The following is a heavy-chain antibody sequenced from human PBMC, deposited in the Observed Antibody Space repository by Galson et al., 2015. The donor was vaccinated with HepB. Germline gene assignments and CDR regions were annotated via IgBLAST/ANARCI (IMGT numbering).Heavy chain of an antibody. Sequence: SVKVSCKASGGTFSSYAISWVRQAPGQGLEWMGGIIPIFGTANYAQKFQGRVTITADKSTSTAYMELSSLRSEDTAVYYCARNYGSSLRNGMDVWGQGTTVTVSS. CDR3: ARNYGSSLRNGMDV. CDR1: GGTFSSYA. J-gene: IGHJ6*02. CDR2: IIPIFGTA. V-gene: IGHV1-69*06. D-gene: IGHD6-6*01.